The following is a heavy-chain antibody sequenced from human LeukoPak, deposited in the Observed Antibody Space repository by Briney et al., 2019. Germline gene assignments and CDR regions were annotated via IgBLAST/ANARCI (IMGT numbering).Heavy chain of an antibody. CDR3: ARDHLNYYDSSGIDY. CDR1: GGSISSGDYY. J-gene: IGHJ4*02. D-gene: IGHD3-22*01. CDR2: IYYSGST. Sequence: SQTLSLTCTVSGGSISSGDYYWSWIRLPTGKGMEWIGYIYYSGSTYYNPSLKSRVTISVDTSKNQFSLKLSSVTAADTAVYYCARDHLNYYDSSGIDYWGQGTLVTVSS. V-gene: IGHV4-30-4*01.